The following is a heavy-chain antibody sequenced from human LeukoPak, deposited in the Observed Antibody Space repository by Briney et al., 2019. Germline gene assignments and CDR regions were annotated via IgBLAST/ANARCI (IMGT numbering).Heavy chain of an antibody. V-gene: IGHV1-2*02. J-gene: IGHJ6*03. CDR2: INPNSGGT. CDR3: ARASWDYYYYMDV. D-gene: IGHD6-6*01. Sequence: GASVKVSCKASGYTFTGYYMHWVRQAPGQGLEWMGWINPNSGGTNYAQKFQGRVTITRDTSISTAYMELSRLRSDDTAVYYCARASWDYYYYMDVWGKGTTVTVSS. CDR1: GYTFTGYY.